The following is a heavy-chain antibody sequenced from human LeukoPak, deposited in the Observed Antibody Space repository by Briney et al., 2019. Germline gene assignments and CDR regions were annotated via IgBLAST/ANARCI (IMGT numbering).Heavy chain of an antibody. J-gene: IGHJ4*02. V-gene: IGHV1-46*01. Sequence: GASVKVSCKASGYTFTSYYVHWVRQAPGQGLEWMGIINPSGGSTSYAQKFQGRVSMTRDMSTSTVYMELSSLRSEDTAVYYCARDPGYCSGGNCYYNYSDYWGQGILVTVSS. CDR2: INPSGGST. CDR1: GYTFTSYY. CDR3: ARDPGYCSGGNCYYNYSDY. D-gene: IGHD2-15*01.